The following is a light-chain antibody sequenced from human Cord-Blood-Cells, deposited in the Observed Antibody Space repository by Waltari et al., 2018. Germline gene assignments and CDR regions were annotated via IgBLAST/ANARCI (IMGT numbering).Light chain of an antibody. J-gene: IGKJ2*01. Sequence: EIVLTQSPATLSLSQGARATLSCRASQSVSSYLAWYQQKPGQAPRLLIYDASNRATGIPARFSGSGSGTDFTLTISSLEPEDFAVYYCQQRSNWYTFGQGTKLEIK. V-gene: IGKV3-11*01. CDR1: QSVSSY. CDR2: DAS. CDR3: QQRSNWYT.